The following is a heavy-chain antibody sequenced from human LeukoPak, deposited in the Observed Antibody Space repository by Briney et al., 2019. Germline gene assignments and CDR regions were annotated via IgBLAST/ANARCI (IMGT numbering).Heavy chain of an antibody. CDR3: TTSHGGYYYDSSGYYYPSTRDDY. V-gene: IGHV3-15*01. Sequence: GGSLRLSCAASGFTFSNAWMSWVRQAPGKGLEWVGRIKSKTDGGTTDYAAPVKGRFTISRDDSKNTLYLQMNSLKTEDTAVYYCTTSHGGYYYDSSGYYYPSTRDDYWGQGTLVTVSS. J-gene: IGHJ4*02. D-gene: IGHD3-22*01. CDR1: GFTFSNAW. CDR2: IKSKTDGGTT.